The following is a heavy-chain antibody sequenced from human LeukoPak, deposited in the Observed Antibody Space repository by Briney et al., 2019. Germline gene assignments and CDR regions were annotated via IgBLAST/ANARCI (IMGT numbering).Heavy chain of an antibody. J-gene: IGHJ4*02. D-gene: IGHD2-2*01. CDR3: ARSGRDIVVVPAAMPFDY. Sequence: ASVKVSCKASGYTFTSYGISWVRQAPGQGLEWMGGIIPIFGTANYAQKFQGRVTITADESTSTAYMELSSLRSEDTAVYYCARSGRDIVVVPAAMPFDYWGQGTLVTVSS. CDR2: IIPIFGTA. V-gene: IGHV1-69*13. CDR1: GYTFTSYG.